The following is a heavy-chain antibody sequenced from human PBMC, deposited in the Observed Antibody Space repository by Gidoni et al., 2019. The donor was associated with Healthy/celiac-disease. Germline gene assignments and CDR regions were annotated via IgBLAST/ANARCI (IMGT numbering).Heavy chain of an antibody. CDR2: IDWDDDT. CDR1: GMC. V-gene: IGHV2-70*01. D-gene: IGHD3-22*01. J-gene: IGHJ2*01. Sequence: GMCVSWIRQPPGKALEWLALIDWDDDTDYSTSLKNRLTISKDTSKNQVVLTMTNMDPVDTATYYCARIKIPQDSSGSDWYFDLWGRGTLVTVSS. CDR3: ARIKIPQDSSGSDWYFDL.